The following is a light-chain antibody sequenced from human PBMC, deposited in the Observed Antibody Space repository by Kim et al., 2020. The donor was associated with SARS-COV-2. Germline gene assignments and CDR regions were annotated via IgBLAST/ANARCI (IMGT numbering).Light chain of an antibody. CDR3: QAWDSSTEV. J-gene: IGLJ3*02. V-gene: IGLV3-1*01. Sequence: SYELTQPPSVSVSPGPTASITCSGDKLGDKYACWYQQKPGQSPVMVIYQDSKRPSGIPERFSGSNSGNTATLTISGTQAMDEADYYCQAWDSSTEVFGGGTQLTVL. CDR1: KLGDKY. CDR2: QDS.